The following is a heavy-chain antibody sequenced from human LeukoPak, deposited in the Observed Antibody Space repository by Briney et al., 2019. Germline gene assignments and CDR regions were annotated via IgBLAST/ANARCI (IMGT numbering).Heavy chain of an antibody. Sequence: PSETLSLTCTVSGGSISSYYWSWIRQPPGKGLEWIGYIYYSGSTYYNPSLKSRVTISVDTSKNQFSLKLSSVTAADTAVYYCALLHWGAAAGTGWFDPWGQGTLVTVSS. CDR2: IYYSGST. V-gene: IGHV4-59*06. CDR1: GGSISSYY. CDR3: ALLHWGAAAGTGWFDP. J-gene: IGHJ5*02. D-gene: IGHD6-13*01.